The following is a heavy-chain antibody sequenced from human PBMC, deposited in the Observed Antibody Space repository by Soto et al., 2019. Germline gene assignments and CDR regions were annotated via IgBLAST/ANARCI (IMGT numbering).Heavy chain of an antibody. D-gene: IGHD3-22*01. CDR2: ISYDGSNE. V-gene: IGHV3-30*18. CDR3: AKDDTPLDV. J-gene: IGHJ6*02. Sequence: GGSLRLSCAASGFTFSSYGMHWVRQAPGKGLEWVAVISYDGSNEYYADSVKGRFTISRDNSKNTLYLQMNSLRAEDTAVYYCAKDDTPLDVWGQGTTVTVSS. CDR1: GFTFSSYG.